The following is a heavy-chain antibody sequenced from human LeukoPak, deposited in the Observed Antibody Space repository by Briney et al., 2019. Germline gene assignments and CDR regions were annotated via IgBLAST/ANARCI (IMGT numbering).Heavy chain of an antibody. CDR3: ARGAKGFEY. V-gene: IGHV1-2*02. CDR1: GYTLTGLY. CDR2: INPNSGGT. Sequence: ASVKVSCKAAGYTLTGLYLHWVRQAPGQGLEWMGWINPNSGGTDFAQKFQGRVTMTRDTSISTAYMELSRLTSDDTAVYFCARGAKGFEYWGEGTLVTVSS. J-gene: IGHJ4*02.